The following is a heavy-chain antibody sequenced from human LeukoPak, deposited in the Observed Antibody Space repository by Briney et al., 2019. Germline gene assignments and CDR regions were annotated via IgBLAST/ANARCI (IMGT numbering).Heavy chain of an antibody. Sequence: SETLSLTCTVSGGSISNYHWSWILQPARKGLEGIGQIHTSGRTNYNPPLKSRVTMSIDTTEDQVSLTIRSVTAADTAFYYCARRDISSGWSFDYWGQGTLVTVSS. CDR2: IHTSGRT. J-gene: IGHJ4*02. CDR1: GGSISNYH. V-gene: IGHV4-4*07. D-gene: IGHD6-19*01. CDR3: ARRDISSGWSFDY.